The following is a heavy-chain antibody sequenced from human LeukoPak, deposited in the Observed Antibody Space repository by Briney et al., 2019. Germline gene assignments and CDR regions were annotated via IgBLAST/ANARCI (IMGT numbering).Heavy chain of an antibody. Sequence: GASVKVSCKASGHTFTNYTIHWVRQAPGQSLEWMGWINGGSDKTTYSQKFQDRVTITRDTSASTAFMELSSLTSEDTAVYYCARVITVTTNTPYYFGMDVWGQGTTVTVSS. V-gene: IGHV1-3*01. CDR3: ARVITVTTNTPYYFGMDV. D-gene: IGHD4-17*01. CDR1: GHTFTNYT. J-gene: IGHJ6*02. CDR2: INGGSDKT.